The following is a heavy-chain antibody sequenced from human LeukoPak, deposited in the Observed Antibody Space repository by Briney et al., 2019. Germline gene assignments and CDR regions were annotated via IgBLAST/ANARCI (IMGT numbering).Heavy chain of an antibody. V-gene: IGHV4-39*01. D-gene: IGHD6-19*01. CDR1: AGSISTTTYY. J-gene: IGHJ4*02. Sequence: SETLSLTCTVSAGSISTTTYYWAWIRQPPGKGLEYIGNIFYSGTTYYNPSLKSRVTISVDTPKNQFSLKLSSVTAADTALYYCARHEVGGSGHPALFDYWGQGILVTVSS. CDR3: ARHEVGGSGHPALFDY. CDR2: IFYSGTT.